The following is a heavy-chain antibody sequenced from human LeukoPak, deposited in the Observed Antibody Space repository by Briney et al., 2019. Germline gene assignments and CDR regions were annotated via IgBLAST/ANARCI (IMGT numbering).Heavy chain of an antibody. D-gene: IGHD2-2*01. CDR1: GYTFTSYA. V-gene: IGHV1-69*13. CDR2: IIPIFGTA. Sequence: GASVKVSCKASGYTFTSYAISWVRQAPGQGLEWMGGIIPIFGTANYAQKFQGRVTITADESTSTAYMELSSLRSEDTAVYYCARVIQLPNEYFQHWGQGTLVTVSS. CDR3: ARVIQLPNEYFQH. J-gene: IGHJ1*01.